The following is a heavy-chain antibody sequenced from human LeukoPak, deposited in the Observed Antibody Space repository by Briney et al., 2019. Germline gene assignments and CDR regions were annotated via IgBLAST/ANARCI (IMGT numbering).Heavy chain of an antibody. J-gene: IGHJ6*02. CDR2: INAGNGNT. CDR3: ARVGSGWRYYYYYGMDV. D-gene: IGHD6-19*01. Sequence: ASVKVSCKASGYTFTSYAMHWVRQAPGQRLEWMGWINAGNGNTKYSQKFQGRVTITRDTSASTVYMELSSLRSEDTAVYYCARVGSGWRYYYYYGMDVWGQGTTVTVSS. CDR1: GYTFTSYA. V-gene: IGHV1-3*01.